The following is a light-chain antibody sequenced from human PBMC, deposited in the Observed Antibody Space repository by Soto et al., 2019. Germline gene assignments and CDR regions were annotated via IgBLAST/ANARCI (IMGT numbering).Light chain of an antibody. V-gene: IGKV3-15*01. Sequence: EVVVTQSPVTLSVSPGERATLSCRASQSIASSLAWYQQKPGQSPRLLLYGASTRATGIPARFSGSGCGTEFTLTISGLQSEDFVVYYGQQYHSWPPITFGQGTRLEI. CDR3: QQYHSWPPIT. CDR2: GAS. J-gene: IGKJ5*01. CDR1: QSIASS.